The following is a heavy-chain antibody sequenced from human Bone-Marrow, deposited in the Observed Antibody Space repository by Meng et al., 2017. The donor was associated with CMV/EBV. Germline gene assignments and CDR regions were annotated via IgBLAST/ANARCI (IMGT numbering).Heavy chain of an antibody. V-gene: IGHV3-33*01. J-gene: IGHJ3*02. CDR3: ARDGGGGDSHDAFDI. CDR1: GFSFSTFA. D-gene: IGHD3-16*01. CDR2: IWSDGSNK. Sequence: GGSLRLSCATSGFSFSTFAMHWVRQAPGKGLEWVAVIWSDGSNKYYAEYVKGRFTISRDNSKNTLYLQMKRRRGEDTAIYCWARDGGGGDSHDAFDIWGQGTMVTVSS.